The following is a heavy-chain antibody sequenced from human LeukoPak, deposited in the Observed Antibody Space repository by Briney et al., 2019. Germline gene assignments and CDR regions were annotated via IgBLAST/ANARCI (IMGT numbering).Heavy chain of an antibody. J-gene: IGHJ6*03. CDR3: AKIFRERYCSSTSCYLYYYYYYMDV. Sequence: GGSLRLSCAASGFTFSSYAMSWVRQAPGKGLEWVSAISGSGGSTYYADSVKGRFTISRDNSKNTLYLQMNSLRAEDTAVYYCAKIFRERYCSSTSCYLYYYYYYMDVWGKGTTVTVSS. CDR2: ISGSGGST. D-gene: IGHD2-2*01. CDR1: GFTFSSYA. V-gene: IGHV3-23*01.